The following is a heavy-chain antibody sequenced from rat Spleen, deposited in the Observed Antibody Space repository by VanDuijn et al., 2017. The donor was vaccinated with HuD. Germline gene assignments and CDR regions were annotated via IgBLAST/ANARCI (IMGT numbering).Heavy chain of an antibody. Sequence: VQLKESGPGPVQPSQTLSLTCTVSGFSLNSNGVNWVRQPPGKGLEWVATISYDGSSTYYRDSVKGRFSVSRDNAKSTLYLQMDSLRSEDTATYYCTRHAWTTEGLDYWGQGVMVTVSS. CDR2: ISYDGSST. CDR1: GFSLNSNG. V-gene: IGHV5-29*01. J-gene: IGHJ2*01. CDR3: TRHAWTTEGLDY. D-gene: IGHD1-11*01.